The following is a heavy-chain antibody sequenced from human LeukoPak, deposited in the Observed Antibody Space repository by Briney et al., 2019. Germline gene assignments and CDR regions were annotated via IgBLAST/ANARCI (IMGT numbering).Heavy chain of an antibody. Sequence: PPETLSLTCAVSVGSISSYYWSWVRQRPGRGVGWVGYIYYSGSTNYNPSLKSRVTISVDTSKNQFSLKLSSVTAADTAVYYCARGASDYDFWSGTSDVWGKGTTVTVSS. CDR2: IYYSGST. V-gene: IGHV4-59*01. CDR1: VGSISSYY. CDR3: ARGASDYDFWSGTSDV. J-gene: IGHJ6*04. D-gene: IGHD3-3*01.